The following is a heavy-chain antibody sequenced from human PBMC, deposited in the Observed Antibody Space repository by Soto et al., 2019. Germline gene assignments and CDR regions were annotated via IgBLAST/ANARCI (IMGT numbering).Heavy chain of an antibody. D-gene: IGHD6-19*01. CDR2: INSNSGGT. J-gene: IGHJ4*02. V-gene: IGHV1-2*02. CDR1: GYTFTGYY. Sequence: QVPLVQSGAEVKKPGASVKVSCKASGYTFTGYYMHWVRQAPGQGLEWMGWINSNSGGTNYAQKFQGRVTMTRDTSISTVYMELSRLRSDDTAVYYCATTGIAVAGPFEYWGQGTLITVSS. CDR3: ATTGIAVAGPFEY.